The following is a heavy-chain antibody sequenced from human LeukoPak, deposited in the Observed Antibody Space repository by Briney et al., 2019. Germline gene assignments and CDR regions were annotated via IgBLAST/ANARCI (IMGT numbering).Heavy chain of an antibody. CDR2: TTISSSTI. Sequence: LLSYTTISSSTIYYADSVNSRFTISRDDAKNSLYLQMNSLRAEDTAVYYCARLRYYGMDVWGQGTTVTVSS. V-gene: IGHV3-48*04. J-gene: IGHJ6*02. CDR3: ARLRYYGMDV.